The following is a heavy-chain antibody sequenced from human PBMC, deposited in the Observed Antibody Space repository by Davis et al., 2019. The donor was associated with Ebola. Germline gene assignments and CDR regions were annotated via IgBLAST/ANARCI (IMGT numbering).Heavy chain of an antibody. D-gene: IGHD2-2*02. V-gene: IGHV3-21*06. CDR2: ISAPNREE. J-gene: IGHJ6*02. CDR1: GFMFSSFN. Sequence: GESLKISCAASGFMFSSFNMNWVRQAPGKGLEWVASISAPNREEHYAHSVRGRFTMARDIANNVVYLHMSTLRAEDTAVYYCAREEGYCSSITCHNEEDFYNGLDVWGQGTTVTVSS. CDR3: AREEGYCSSITCHNEEDFYNGLDV.